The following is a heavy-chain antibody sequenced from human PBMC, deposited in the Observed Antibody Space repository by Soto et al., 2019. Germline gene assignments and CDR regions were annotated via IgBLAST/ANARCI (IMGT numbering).Heavy chain of an antibody. V-gene: IGHV3-33*01. CDR3: ARGGRAVAGTGWYFDL. D-gene: IGHD6-19*01. CDR1: GFTFSSYG. CDR2: IWYDGSNK. J-gene: IGHJ2*01. Sequence: ESGGGVVQPGRSLRLSCAASGFTFSSYGMHWVRQAPGKGLEWVAVIWYDGSNKYYADSVKGRFTISRDNSKNTLYLQMNSLRAEDTAVYYCARGGRAVAGTGWYFDLWGRGTLVTVSS.